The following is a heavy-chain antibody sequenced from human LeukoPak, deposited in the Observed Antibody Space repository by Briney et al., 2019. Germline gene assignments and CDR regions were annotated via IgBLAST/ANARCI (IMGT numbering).Heavy chain of an antibody. CDR2: ISYSGTT. CDR1: GGSVSSDSYY. Sequence: SETLSLTCTVSGGSVSSDSYYWSWIRQPPGKGLEWIGHISYSGTTNYNPSLKSRVIISIDISQNQFSLKLSYVTAADTAVYYCAGAPNPTFFDYWGQGPLATVSS. J-gene: IGHJ4*02. CDR3: AGAPNPTFFDY. V-gene: IGHV4-61*01.